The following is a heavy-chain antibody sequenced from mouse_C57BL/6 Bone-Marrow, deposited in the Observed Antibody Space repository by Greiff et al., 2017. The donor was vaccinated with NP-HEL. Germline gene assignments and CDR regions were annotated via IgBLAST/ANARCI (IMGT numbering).Heavy chain of an antibody. D-gene: IGHD2-3*01. CDR3: ARQGGYYEGYAMDY. CDR2: FHPYNDDT. Sequence: QVQLKESGAELVKPGASVKMSCKASGYTFTTYPIEWMKQNHGKSLEWIGNFHPYNDDTKYNEKFKGKATLTVEKSSSTVYLELSRLTSDDSAVYYCARQGGYYEGYAMDYWGQGTSVTVSS. CDR1: GYTFTTYP. V-gene: IGHV1-47*01. J-gene: IGHJ4*01.